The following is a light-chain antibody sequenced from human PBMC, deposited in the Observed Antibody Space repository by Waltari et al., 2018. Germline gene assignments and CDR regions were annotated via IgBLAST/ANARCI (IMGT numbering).Light chain of an antibody. CDR3: SSYATSSTLV. J-gene: IGLJ3*02. Sequence: SPGQSITISCTGTSSDVGGYNYVSWYQQHPGKAPKLMIYDVSKRPSGVSNRFSGSKSGNTASLTISGLQAADEADYYCSSYATSSTLVFGGGTKLTVL. CDR1: SSDVGGYNY. V-gene: IGLV2-14*04. CDR2: DVS.